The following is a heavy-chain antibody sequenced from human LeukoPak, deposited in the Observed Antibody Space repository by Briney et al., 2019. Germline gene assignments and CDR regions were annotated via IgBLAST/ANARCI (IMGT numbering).Heavy chain of an antibody. CDR2: IYPGDSDT. D-gene: IGHD3-9*01. J-gene: IGHJ6*02. Sequence: GESLKISCKGSGYIFTSYWIGRVRQMPGKGLEWMGIIYPGDSDTRYSPSFQGQVTISADKSISTAYLQWSSLKASDTAMYYCATTPYYYDILTGYFGMDVWGQGTTVTVSS. CDR3: ATTPYYYDILTGYFGMDV. V-gene: IGHV5-51*01. CDR1: GYIFTSYW.